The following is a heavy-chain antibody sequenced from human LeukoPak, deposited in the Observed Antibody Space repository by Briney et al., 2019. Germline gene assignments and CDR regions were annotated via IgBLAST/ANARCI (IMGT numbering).Heavy chain of an antibody. CDR3: TAGNYDY. D-gene: IGHD5-24*01. J-gene: IGHJ4*02. Sequence: PGGSLRLSCAASGFTFRGSAMHWVRQASGKGLEWVGRIRINTNNYATTYAASVKGRFTISRDDSKNTAYLQMNSLKIEDTAVYYCTAGNYDYWGQGTLVTVSS. V-gene: IGHV3-73*01. CDR1: GFTFRGSA. CDR2: IRINTNNYAT.